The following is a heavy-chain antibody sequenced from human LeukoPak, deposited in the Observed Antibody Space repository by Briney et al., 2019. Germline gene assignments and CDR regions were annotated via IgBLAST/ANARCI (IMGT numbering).Heavy chain of an antibody. D-gene: IGHD3-22*01. CDR1: GFTFSSYA. CDR3: ARSRGASITMIGHGAFDI. Sequence: GSLRLSCAASGFTFSSYAMHWVRQAPGKGLEYVSAIRSNGGSTYYANSVKGRFTISRDNSKNTLYLQMGSLRAEDMAVYYCARSRGASITMIGHGAFDIWGQGTMVTVSS. J-gene: IGHJ3*02. V-gene: IGHV3-64*01. CDR2: IRSNGGST.